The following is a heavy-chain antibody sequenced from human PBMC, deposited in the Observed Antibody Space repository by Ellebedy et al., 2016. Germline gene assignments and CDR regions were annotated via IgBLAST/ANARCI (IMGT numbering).Heavy chain of an antibody. CDR3: ARDSSEWSRDY. CDR2: IVYTGTAA. D-gene: IGHD3-3*01. Sequence: GGSLRLXCAASGFTFNVAGMTWVRQAPGKGLEWVATIVYTGTAAYYSDSAKGRFIISRDNVKNLVFLQMNSLRVEDTAVYYCARDSSEWSRDYWGQGTLVTVSS. J-gene: IGHJ4*02. V-gene: IGHV3-21*06. CDR1: GFTFNVAG.